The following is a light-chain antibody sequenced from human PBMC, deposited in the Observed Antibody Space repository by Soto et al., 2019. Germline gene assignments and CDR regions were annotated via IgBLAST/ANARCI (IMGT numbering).Light chain of an antibody. CDR1: SSDVGGYNY. J-gene: IGLJ3*02. CDR3: SSYTTSHTWV. CDR2: DVN. Sequence: QSALTQPASVSGSPGQSITISCTGTSSDVGGYNYVSWYQQHPGKAPKLMIFDVNDRPSWVSNRFSGSKSGNTASLTISGLQAEDEADYYCSSYTTSHTWVFGGGTQLTVL. V-gene: IGLV2-14*03.